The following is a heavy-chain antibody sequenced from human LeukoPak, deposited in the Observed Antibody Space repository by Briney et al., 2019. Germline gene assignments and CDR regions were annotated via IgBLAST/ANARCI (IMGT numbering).Heavy chain of an antibody. CDR1: GYTFTSYY. Sequence: ASVKVSCKASGYTFTSYYMHWVRQAPGQGLEWMGIINPSGGSTSYAQKFQGRVTMTRDTSTSTVYMELSSLRSEDTAVYYCATEHLTATPQHRRITIFGVVNTWGQGTLVTVSS. D-gene: IGHD3-3*01. J-gene: IGHJ5*02. V-gene: IGHV1-46*01. CDR3: ATEHLTATPQHRRITIFGVVNT. CDR2: INPSGGST.